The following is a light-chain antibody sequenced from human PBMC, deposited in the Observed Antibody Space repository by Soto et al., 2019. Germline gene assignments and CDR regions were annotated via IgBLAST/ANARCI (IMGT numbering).Light chain of an antibody. CDR1: QSVSGSY. Sequence: IVLTQSPGTLSLSPGERATLSCRASQSVSGSYLAWFQQKPGQAPRLLIYGASSRATGIPDRISGTGSGTDFTLTISRLEPEDSAVYYCQQYGSSLWTFGQGTRVEIK. V-gene: IGKV3-20*01. J-gene: IGKJ1*01. CDR2: GAS. CDR3: QQYGSSLWT.